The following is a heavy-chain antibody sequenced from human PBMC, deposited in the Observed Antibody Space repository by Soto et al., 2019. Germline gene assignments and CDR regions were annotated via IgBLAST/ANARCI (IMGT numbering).Heavy chain of an antibody. CDR2: IYYSGST. D-gene: IGHD3-16*01. V-gene: IGHV4-61*01. CDR3: ARVVWGSVDY. CDR1: GGSVSSGSYY. Sequence: TLSLTCTVSGGSVSSGSYYWSWIRQPPGKGLEWIGYIYYSGSTNYNPSLKSRVTISVDTSKNQFSLKLSSVTAADTAVYYCARVVWGSVDYWGQGTLVTVSS. J-gene: IGHJ4*02.